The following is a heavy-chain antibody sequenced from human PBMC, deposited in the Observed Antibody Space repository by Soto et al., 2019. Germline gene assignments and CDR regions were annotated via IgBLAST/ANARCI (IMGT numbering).Heavy chain of an antibody. Sequence: LDTLSLSCAVDGGSCCGSYWCWMRRAPGRGLEWIGEINHSGSTNYDPSLKSRVTISVDTSKNQFSLKLSSVTAADTAVYYCARGRGMVVVVAATRRHYYMDVWGKGTTVT. CDR3: ARGRGMVVVVAATRRHYYMDV. J-gene: IGHJ6*03. CDR1: GGSCCGSY. V-gene: IGHV4-34*01. D-gene: IGHD2-15*01. CDR2: INHSGST.